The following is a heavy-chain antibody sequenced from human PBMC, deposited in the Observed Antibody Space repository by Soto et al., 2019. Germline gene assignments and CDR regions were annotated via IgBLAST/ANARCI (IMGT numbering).Heavy chain of an antibody. J-gene: IGHJ4*02. CDR3: AKDINSSGWYSLDY. V-gene: IGHV3-43*01. Sequence: PGGSLRLSCAASGFTFDDYTMHWVRQAPGKGLEWVSLISWDGAGTYYADSVKGRFTISRDNSKNSLYLQMNSLRTEDTALYYCAKDINSSGWYSLDYWGQGTLVTVSS. CDR1: GFTFDDYT. CDR2: ISWDGAGT. D-gene: IGHD6-19*01.